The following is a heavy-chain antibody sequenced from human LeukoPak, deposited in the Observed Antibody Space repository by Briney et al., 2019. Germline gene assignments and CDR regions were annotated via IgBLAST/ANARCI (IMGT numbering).Heavy chain of an antibody. V-gene: IGHV1-69*01. CDR3: ARDREGSGFFDY. CDR2: IIPIFGTA. D-gene: IGHD6-19*01. Sequence: ASVKVSCKASGGTFSSYAISWMRQAPGQGLEWMGGIIPIFGTANYAQKFQGRVTITADESTSTAYMELSSLRSEDTAVYYCARDREGSGFFDYWGQGTLVTVSA. J-gene: IGHJ4*02. CDR1: GGTFSSYA.